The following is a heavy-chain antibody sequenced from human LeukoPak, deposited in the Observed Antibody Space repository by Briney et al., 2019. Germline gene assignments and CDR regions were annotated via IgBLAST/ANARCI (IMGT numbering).Heavy chain of an antibody. Sequence: PSQTLSFTCAVSGGSISSGGYSWSWIRQPPGKGLEWIGYIYHSGSTYYNPSLKSRVTISVDRSKNQFSLKLSSVTAADTAVYYCARGNRYYDILTGYHSTYYFDYWGQGTLVTVSS. CDR3: ARGNRYYDILTGYHSTYYFDY. CDR2: IYHSGST. V-gene: IGHV4-30-2*01. D-gene: IGHD3-9*01. CDR1: GGSISSGGYS. J-gene: IGHJ4*02.